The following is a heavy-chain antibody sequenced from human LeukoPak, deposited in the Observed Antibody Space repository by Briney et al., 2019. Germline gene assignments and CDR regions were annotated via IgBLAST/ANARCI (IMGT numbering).Heavy chain of an antibody. CDR1: GFTPSSYW. CDR3: ASDYPMVPGIH. J-gene: IGHJ4*02. V-gene: IGHV3-7*01. CDR2: IKQDGSEK. Sequence: GGSLRHSCTDSGFTPSSYWMSCVRQAPGKGLEWVANIKQDGSEKYYVDSVKGRFTISRDNAKNSLYLQMNSLRAEDTAVYFCASDYPMVPGIHWGQGTWVTVSS. D-gene: IGHD4/OR15-4a*01.